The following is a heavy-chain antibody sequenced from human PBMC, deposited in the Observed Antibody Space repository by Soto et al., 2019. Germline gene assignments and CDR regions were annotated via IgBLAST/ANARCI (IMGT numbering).Heavy chain of an antibody. CDR1: GFSLSTTPVG. J-gene: IGHJ4*02. V-gene: IGHV4-30-4*08. D-gene: IGHD3-22*01. CDR3: ARVGPYDSSGY. CDR2: IYYSGST. Sequence: SGPTLVNPTETLTLTCTLSGFSLSTTPVGVGWIRQPPGKGLEWIGYIYYSGSTYYNPSLKSRVTISVDTSKNQFSLKLSSVTAADTAVYYCARVGPYDSSGYWGQGTLVTVSS.